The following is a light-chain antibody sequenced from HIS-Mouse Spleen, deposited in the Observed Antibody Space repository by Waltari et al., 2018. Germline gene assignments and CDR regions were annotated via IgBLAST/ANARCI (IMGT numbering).Light chain of an antibody. J-gene: IGLJ2*01. CDR3: CSYAGSSPYVV. V-gene: IGLV2-23*01. Sequence: QSALTQPASVSGSPGQSITISCTGTSSDVGSYNLVSWYHQHPGKAPKLMIYEGSKRPSGVSNRFSGPKSGNTASLTISGLQAEDEADYYCCSYAGSSPYVVFGGGTKLTVL. CDR1: SSDVGSYNL. CDR2: EGS.